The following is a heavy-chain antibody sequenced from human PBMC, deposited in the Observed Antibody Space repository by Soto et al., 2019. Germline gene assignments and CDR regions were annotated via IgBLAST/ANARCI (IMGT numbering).Heavy chain of an antibody. CDR2: IYYSGST. CDR3: ARAQSTFDWLSLRGPSYFDY. J-gene: IGHJ4*02. CDR1: GGSVSSGSYY. D-gene: IGHD3-9*01. V-gene: IGHV4-61*01. Sequence: QVQLQESGPGLVKPSETLSLTCTVSGGSVSSGSYYWSWIRQPPGKGLEWIGYIYYSGSTNYNPSLKSRVTISVDTSKNQCSLKLSSVTAADTAVYYCARAQSTFDWLSLRGPSYFDYWGQGTLVTVSS.